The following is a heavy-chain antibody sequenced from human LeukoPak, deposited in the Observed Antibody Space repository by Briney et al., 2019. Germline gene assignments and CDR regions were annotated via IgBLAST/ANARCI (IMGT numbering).Heavy chain of an antibody. D-gene: IGHD3-9*01. Sequence: SVKVSCKASGGTFSSYAISWVRQAPGQGLEWMGGIIPIFGTANYAQKLQGRVTITADESTSTAYMELSSLRSEDTAVYYCARSDHYDILTAERSMLYYMDVWGKGTTVTVSS. CDR2: IIPIFGTA. J-gene: IGHJ6*03. CDR3: ARSDHYDILTAERSMLYYMDV. CDR1: GGTFSSYA. V-gene: IGHV1-69*01.